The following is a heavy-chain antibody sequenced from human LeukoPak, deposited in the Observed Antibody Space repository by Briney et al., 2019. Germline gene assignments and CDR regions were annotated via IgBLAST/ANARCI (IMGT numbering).Heavy chain of an antibody. CDR1: GYTFTGYY. J-gene: IGHJ6*03. Sequence: ASVKVSCKASGYTFTGYYMHWVRQAPGQGLAWMGWINPNSGGTNYAQKFQGRVTMTRDTSISTAYMELSRLRSDDTAVYYCARDLRYSSSWYLYYYYYYMDVWGKGTTVTVSS. CDR2: INPNSGGT. CDR3: ARDLRYSSSWYLYYYYYYMDV. D-gene: IGHD6-13*01. V-gene: IGHV1-2*02.